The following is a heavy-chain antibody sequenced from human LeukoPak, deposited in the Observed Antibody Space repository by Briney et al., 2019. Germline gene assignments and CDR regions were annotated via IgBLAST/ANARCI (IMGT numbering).Heavy chain of an antibody. CDR3: ATPGDQWLVYVY. Sequence: PSETLSLTCTVSGGSMSTSPYYWGWIRQPPGKGLEWIGNNSGTTYYNPSLKSRVTISIDTSKNQFSLKLNSVTAADTAVYYCATPGDQWLVYVYWGQGTLLTVSS. V-gene: IGHV4-39*07. CDR2: NSGTT. D-gene: IGHD6-19*01. J-gene: IGHJ4*02. CDR1: GGSMSTSPYY.